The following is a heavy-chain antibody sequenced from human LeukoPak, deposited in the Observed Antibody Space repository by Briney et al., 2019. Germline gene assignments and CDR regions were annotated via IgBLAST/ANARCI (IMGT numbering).Heavy chain of an antibody. D-gene: IGHD7-27*01. CDR2: LSGSGRLI. CDR3: ARDLQTGLAFDA. V-gene: IGHV3-21*06. J-gene: IGHJ3*01. Sequence: AGGSLRLSCAASGFSFSSATMNWVRQAPGKALEWVSSLSGSGRLIWYAGSVKGRFTISRDNAANSLFLQVNSLRVEDTAVYYCARDLQTGLAFDAWGQGTVVAVSS. CDR1: GFSFSSAT.